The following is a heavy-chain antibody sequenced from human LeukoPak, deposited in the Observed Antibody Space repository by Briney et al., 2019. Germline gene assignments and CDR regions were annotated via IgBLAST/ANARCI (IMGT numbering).Heavy chain of an antibody. CDR2: LYYSGNT. J-gene: IGHJ5*02. Sequence: SETLSLTCTVSGGSISSSSYYWGWIRQPPGKGLEWIGSLYYSGNTYYNPSLKSRVTISVDTSKNQVSLKLSSVTAADTAVYYCARAYSSSWYFNWFDPWGQGTLVTVSS. CDR3: ARAYSSSWYFNWFDP. CDR1: GGSISSSSYY. D-gene: IGHD6-13*01. V-gene: IGHV4-39*07.